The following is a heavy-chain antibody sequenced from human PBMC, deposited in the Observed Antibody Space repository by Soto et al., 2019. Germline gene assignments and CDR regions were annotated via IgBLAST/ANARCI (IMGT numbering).Heavy chain of an antibody. V-gene: IGHV3-74*01. J-gene: IGHJ3*01. CDR2: INTDGSST. CDR1: GFSFSSYW. D-gene: IGHD3-10*01. Sequence: EVQLVESGGGLVQPGGSLRLSCADSGFSFSSYWMHWVRQGPGKGLVRVSRINTDGSSTNYADSVKGRFTISRDNAKNTLYLQMNSLRAEDTAVYDCARSPGGYYMDWGQGTMVTVSS. CDR3: ARSPGGYYMD.